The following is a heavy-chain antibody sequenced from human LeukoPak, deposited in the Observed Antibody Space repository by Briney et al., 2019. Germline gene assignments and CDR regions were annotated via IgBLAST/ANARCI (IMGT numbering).Heavy chain of an antibody. CDR3: ARVNSSSWYWLDY. Sequence: GGSLRLSCAASGCTFSDYYMSWIRQAPGKGLEWVSYISSSGSTIYYADSVKGRFTISRDNAKNSLYLQMNSLRAEDTAVYYCARVNSSSWYWLDYWGQGTLVTVSS. D-gene: IGHD6-13*01. V-gene: IGHV3-11*01. J-gene: IGHJ4*02. CDR1: GCTFSDYY. CDR2: ISSSGSTI.